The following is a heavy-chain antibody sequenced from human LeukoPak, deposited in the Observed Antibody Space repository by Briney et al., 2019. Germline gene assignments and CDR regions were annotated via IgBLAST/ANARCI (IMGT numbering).Heavy chain of an antibody. D-gene: IGHD3-10*01. J-gene: IGHJ4*02. CDR2: IYTSGST. Sequence: SQTLSLTCTVSGGSISSGSYYWSWIRQPAGKGLEWIGRIYTSGSTNYNPSLKSRVTISVDTSKNQFSLKLSSVTAADTAVYYCARGAPGFDYWGQGTLVTVSS. CDR3: ARGAPGFDY. CDR1: GGSISSGSYY. V-gene: IGHV4-61*02.